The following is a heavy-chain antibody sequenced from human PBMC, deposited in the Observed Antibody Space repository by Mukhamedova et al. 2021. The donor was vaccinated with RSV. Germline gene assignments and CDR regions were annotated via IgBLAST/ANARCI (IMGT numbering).Heavy chain of an antibody. J-gene: IGHJ4*02. CDR2: GGTT. CDR3: SRGGFNMVRGVVAGYFFDY. V-gene: IGHV3-49*02. D-gene: IGHD3-10*01. Sequence: GGTTEYAASMKGRFTISRDDSKNIAYLQMNSLETEDTAVYCCSRGGFNMVRGVVAGYFFDYWGQGTSVTVSS.